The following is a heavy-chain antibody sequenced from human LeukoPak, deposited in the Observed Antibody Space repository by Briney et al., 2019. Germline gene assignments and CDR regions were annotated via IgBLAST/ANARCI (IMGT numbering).Heavy chain of an antibody. J-gene: IGHJ3*02. Sequence: PGGFLRLSCAASGFTFSSYWMHWVRQAPGKGLVWVSRINSDGSSTSHADSVKGRFTISRDNAKNTLYLQMNSLRAEDTAVYYCARENDYVWGSYRPNPDAFDIWGQGTMVTVSS. CDR1: GFTFSSYW. D-gene: IGHD3-16*02. CDR3: ARENDYVWGSYRPNPDAFDI. V-gene: IGHV3-74*01. CDR2: INSDGSST.